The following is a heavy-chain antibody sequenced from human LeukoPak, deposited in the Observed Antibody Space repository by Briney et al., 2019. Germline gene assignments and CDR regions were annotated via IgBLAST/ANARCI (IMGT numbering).Heavy chain of an antibody. CDR1: GFTFSDYY. J-gene: IGHJ5*02. D-gene: IGHD2-21*01. CDR3: ARATASNWFDP. Sequence: GGSLRLSCAASGFTFSDYYMSWIRQAPGKGLEWASYISSSGSTIYYADSVKGRFTISRDNAKNSLYLQMNSLRAEDTAVYYCARATASNWFDPWGQGTLVTVSS. V-gene: IGHV3-11*04. CDR2: ISSSGSTI.